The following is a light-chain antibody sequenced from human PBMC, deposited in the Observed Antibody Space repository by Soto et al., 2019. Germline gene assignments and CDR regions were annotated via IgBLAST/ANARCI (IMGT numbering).Light chain of an antibody. Sequence: QSVLTQQPSVSGAPGQRVTISCTGSSSNIGAGYDVHWYQQLPGTAPKLLIYGNSNRPSGVPDRFSGSKSGTSSSLAITGLRAEYEADYYFQSYDSILSGVVVGGWTKLTFL. CDR1: SSNIGAGYD. CDR2: GNS. CDR3: QSYDSILSGVV. J-gene: IGLJ2*01. V-gene: IGLV1-40*01.